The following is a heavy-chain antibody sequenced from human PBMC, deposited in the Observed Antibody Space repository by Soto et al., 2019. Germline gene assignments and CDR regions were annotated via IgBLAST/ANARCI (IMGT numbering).Heavy chain of an antibody. V-gene: IGHV1-69*01. Sequence: ASVNVSCKSSGGTFSSYSISWVRQAPGQGLEWMGGIIPIFGTANYAQKFQGRVTITADESTSTAYMELSSLRSEDTAVYYCARTPTGTGRTYYFDYWGQGTLVTVSS. CDR1: GGTFSSYS. CDR3: ARTPTGTGRTYYFDY. J-gene: IGHJ4*02. D-gene: IGHD1-1*01. CDR2: IIPIFGTA.